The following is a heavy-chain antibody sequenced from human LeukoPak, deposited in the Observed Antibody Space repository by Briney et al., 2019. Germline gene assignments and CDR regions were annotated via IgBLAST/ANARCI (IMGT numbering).Heavy chain of an antibody. CDR3: ARDLVGATPFDP. Sequence: ASVKVSCEASGYTFTGYYMHWVRQAPGLGLEWMGWINPNSGGTNYAQKFQGRVTMTRDTSISTAYMELSRLRSDDTAVYYCARDLVGATPFDPWGQGTLVTVSS. CDR1: GYTFTGYY. CDR2: INPNSGGT. J-gene: IGHJ5*02. V-gene: IGHV1-2*02. D-gene: IGHD1-26*01.